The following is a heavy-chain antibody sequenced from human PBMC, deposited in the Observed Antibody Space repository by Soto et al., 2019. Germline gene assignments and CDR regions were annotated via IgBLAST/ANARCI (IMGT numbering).Heavy chain of an antibody. CDR2: ISAYNGNT. V-gene: IGHV1-18*01. Sequence: ASVKVSCKASGYTFTSYGISWVRQAPGQGLEWMGWISAYNGNTNYAQKLQGRVTMTTDTSTSTAYMELRSLRSDDTAVYYCAKDLYDYWGVYPPYNCVDPWGQGTLVTVSS. CDR3: AKDLYDYWGVYPPYNCVDP. J-gene: IGHJ5*02. CDR1: GYTFTSYG. D-gene: IGHD3-3*01.